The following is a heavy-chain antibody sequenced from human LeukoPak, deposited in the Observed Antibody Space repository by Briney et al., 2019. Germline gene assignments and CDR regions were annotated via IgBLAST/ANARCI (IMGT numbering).Heavy chain of an antibody. Sequence: GGSLRLSCAASGFTFSSYTMHWVRQAPGKGLEWVAVISYDGSNKNYADSVKGRFTISRDNSKNTLYLQMNSQRAEDTAVYYCARDARVYNWNYYLDYWGQGTLVTVSS. CDR3: ARDARVYNWNYYLDY. CDR2: ISYDGSNK. CDR1: GFTFSSYT. V-gene: IGHV3-30*04. J-gene: IGHJ4*02. D-gene: IGHD1-7*01.